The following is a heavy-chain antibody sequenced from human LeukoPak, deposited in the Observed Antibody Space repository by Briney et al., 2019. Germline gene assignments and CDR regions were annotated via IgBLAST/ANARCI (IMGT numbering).Heavy chain of an antibody. D-gene: IGHD3-10*01. CDR2: ISRSGGST. CDR3: AKDLDYYGTNWFDP. CDR1: GFTFSSYA. V-gene: IGHV3-23*01. J-gene: IGHJ5*02. Sequence: PPGGSLRLSCAASGFTFSSYAMSWVRQAPGKGLEWVSAISRSGGSTYYADSVKGRFTISRDNSKNTLYLQMNSLRAEDTAVYYCAKDLDYYGTNWFDPWGQGTLVTVSS.